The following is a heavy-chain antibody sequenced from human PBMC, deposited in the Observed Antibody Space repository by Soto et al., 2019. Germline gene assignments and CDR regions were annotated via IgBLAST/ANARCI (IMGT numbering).Heavy chain of an antibody. CDR1: GFTFDDYA. Sequence: PGGSLRLSCAASGFTFDDYAMHWVRQAPGKGLEWVGFIRSKAYGGTTEYAASVKGRFTISRDDSRSIAYLQMNSLKTEDTAVYYCTRDPSMTTVTTVFDPWGQGTLVTVSS. J-gene: IGHJ5*02. CDR2: IRSKAYGGTT. V-gene: IGHV3-49*04. CDR3: TRDPSMTTVTTVFDP. D-gene: IGHD4-17*01.